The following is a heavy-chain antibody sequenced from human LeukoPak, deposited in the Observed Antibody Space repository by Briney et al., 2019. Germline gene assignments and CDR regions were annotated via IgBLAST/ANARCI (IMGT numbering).Heavy chain of an antibody. CDR1: GGSISSYY. J-gene: IGHJ3*02. Sequence: SETLSLTCTVSGGSISSYYWSWIRQPPGKGLEWIGDIYYSGSTNYNPSLKSRVTISVDTSKNQFSLKLSSVTAADTAVYYCARYSGSHYAFDIWGQGTMVTISS. V-gene: IGHV4-59*08. CDR2: IYYSGST. D-gene: IGHD1-26*01. CDR3: ARYSGSHYAFDI.